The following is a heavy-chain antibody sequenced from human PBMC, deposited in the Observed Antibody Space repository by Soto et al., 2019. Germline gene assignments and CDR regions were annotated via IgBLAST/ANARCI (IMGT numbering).Heavy chain of an antibody. V-gene: IGHV3-33*01. CDR1: GFTFSSYG. CDR3: TTVGDGYNYWDYYYYGMDV. J-gene: IGHJ6*02. Sequence: PGGSLRLSCAASGFTFSSYGMHWVRQAPGKGLEWVAVIWYDGSNKYYADSVKGRFTISRDNSKNTLYLQMNSLRAEDTAVYYCTTVGDGYNYWDYYYYGMDVWGQGTTVTVSS. D-gene: IGHD5-12*01. CDR2: IWYDGSNK.